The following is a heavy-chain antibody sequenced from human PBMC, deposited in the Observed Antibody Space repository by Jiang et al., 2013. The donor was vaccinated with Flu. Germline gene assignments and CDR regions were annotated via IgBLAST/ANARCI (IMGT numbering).Heavy chain of an antibody. CDR1: GFTFSSFSSYA. D-gene: IGHD6-19*01. V-gene: IGHV3-30*04. CDR3: ARDPAVAVRYLDS. J-gene: IGHJ4*02. Sequence: RLSCAASGFTFSSFSSYAIHWVRQAPGKGLEWVAFISFDGTKANYADSVKGRFTISRDNSKNTVYLQMNSLTTEDTAVYYCARDPAVAVRYLDSWGQGTLVTVSS. CDR2: ISFDGTKA.